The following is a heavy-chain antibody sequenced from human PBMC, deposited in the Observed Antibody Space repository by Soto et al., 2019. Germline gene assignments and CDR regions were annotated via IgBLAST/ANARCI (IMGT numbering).Heavy chain of an antibody. J-gene: IGHJ4*02. V-gene: IGHV3-33*01. Sequence: ESGGGVVQPGRSLRLSCAASGFTFSSYGMHWVRQAPGKGLEWVAVIWYDGSNKYYADSVKGRFTISRDNSKNTLYLQMNSLRAEDTAVYYCARGGYSYGVYYFDYWGQGTLVTVSS. CDR2: IWYDGSNK. CDR1: GFTFSSYG. CDR3: ARGGYSYGVYYFDY. D-gene: IGHD5-18*01.